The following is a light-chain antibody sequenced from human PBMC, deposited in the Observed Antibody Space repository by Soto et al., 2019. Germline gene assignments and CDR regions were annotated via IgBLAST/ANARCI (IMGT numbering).Light chain of an antibody. CDR1: QSISRY. CDR3: QQRYNGPFT. CDR2: SAS. V-gene: IGKV1-39*01. Sequence: DIQMTQSPSSLSASVGDRVTVTCRAGQSISRYLNWYQQRPGKAPNLLIYSASSLQTGVPSRFSGSGSGTDFTLTITNLQPEDFETYYCQQRYNGPFTLGPGTKVDIK. J-gene: IGKJ3*01.